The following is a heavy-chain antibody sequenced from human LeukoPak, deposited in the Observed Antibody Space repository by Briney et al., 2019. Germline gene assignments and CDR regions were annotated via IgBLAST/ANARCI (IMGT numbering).Heavy chain of an antibody. CDR3: AREGLRLGQNAFDI. J-gene: IGHJ3*02. Sequence: ASVKVSCKASGYTFINFYMHWVRQAPGQGLEWMGRIHPSGGSTSYAQKLHGRVTMTSDTSINTLYMELNSLASEDTAVYYCAREGLRLGQNAFDIWGQGTMVTVSS. CDR1: GYTFINFY. V-gene: IGHV1-46*04. D-gene: IGHD3-16*01. CDR2: IHPSGGST.